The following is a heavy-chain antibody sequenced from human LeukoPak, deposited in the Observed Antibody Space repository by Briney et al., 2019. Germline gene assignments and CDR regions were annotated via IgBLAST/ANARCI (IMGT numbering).Heavy chain of an antibody. Sequence: GRSLRLSCAASGFTFSSYAMHWVRQAPGKGLEWVAVISYDGSNKYYADSVKGRFTISRDNSKNTLYLQMNSLRAEDTAVYYCARVAVGAYFDYWGQGTLVTVSS. V-gene: IGHV3-30-3*01. CDR1: GFTFSSYA. J-gene: IGHJ4*02. D-gene: IGHD1-26*01. CDR2: ISYDGSNK. CDR3: ARVAVGAYFDY.